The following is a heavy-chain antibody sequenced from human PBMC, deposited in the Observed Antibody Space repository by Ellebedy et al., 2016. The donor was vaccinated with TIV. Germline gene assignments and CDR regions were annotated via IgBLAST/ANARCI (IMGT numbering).Heavy chain of an antibody. CDR1: GGSFSGYY. D-gene: IGHD1-26*01. V-gene: IGHV4-34*01. Sequence: MPSETLSLTCAVYGGSFSGYYWSWIRQPPGKGLEWIGEINHSGTTQYNQSLKSRVTISVDSSKNQLSLNLSSVTAADTAVYYCAREKWSDADWGQGTLVTVSS. CDR3: AREKWSDAD. J-gene: IGHJ4*02. CDR2: INHSGTT.